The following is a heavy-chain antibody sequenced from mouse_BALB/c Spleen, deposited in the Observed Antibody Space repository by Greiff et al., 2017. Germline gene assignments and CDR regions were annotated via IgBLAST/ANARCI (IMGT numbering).Heavy chain of an antibody. CDR1: GFTFSSYT. V-gene: IGHV5-12-2*01. J-gene: IGHJ4*01. CDR2: ISNGGGST. D-gene: IGHD1-1*01. Sequence: EVKLVESGGGLVQPGGSLKLSCAASGFTFSSYTMSWVRQTPEKRLEWVAYISNGGGSTYYPDTVKGRFTISRDNAKNTLYLQMSSLKSEDTAMYYCARRGLFAMDYWGQGTSVTVSS. CDR3: ARRGLFAMDY.